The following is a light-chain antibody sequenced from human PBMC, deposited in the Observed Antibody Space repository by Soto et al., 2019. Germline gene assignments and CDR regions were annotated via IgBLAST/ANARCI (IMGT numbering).Light chain of an antibody. J-gene: IGKJ2*01. CDR3: QQYENLPYT. V-gene: IGKV1-33*01. CDR1: QVITNY. Sequence: DIQLTQSASSLSASVGDRVTITCQASQVITNYLNWYQQKPGKAPKLLIYDISTLEIGVPSRFGRSGSGTHFTFSITCLQPEDIATYYCQQYENLPYTFGQGTKLEI. CDR2: DIS.